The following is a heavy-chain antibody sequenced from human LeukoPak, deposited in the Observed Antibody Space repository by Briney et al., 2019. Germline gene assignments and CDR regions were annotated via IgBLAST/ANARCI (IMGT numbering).Heavy chain of an antibody. CDR2: INAGNGNT. J-gene: IGHJ4*02. V-gene: IGHV1-3*01. Sequence: GASVKVSCKASGYTFTSYAMHWVRQAPGQRLEWMGWINAGNGNTKYSQKFQGRVTITRDTSASTAYMELGSLRSEDTAVYYCARARPGYYDSSGYYGWGQGTLVTVSS. CDR1: GYTFTSYA. CDR3: ARARPGYYDSSGYYG. D-gene: IGHD3-22*01.